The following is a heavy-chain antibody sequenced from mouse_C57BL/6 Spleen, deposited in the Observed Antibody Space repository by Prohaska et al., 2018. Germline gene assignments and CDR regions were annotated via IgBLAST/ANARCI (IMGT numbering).Heavy chain of an antibody. J-gene: IGHJ3*01. V-gene: IGHV1-50*01. D-gene: IGHD2-3*01. CDR3: ARLGLLPLAY. CDR1: GYTFTSYW. Sequence: QAQLQQPGAELVKPGASVKLSCKASGYTFTSYWMQWVKQRPGQGLEWIGEIDPSDSYTNYNQKFKGKATLTVDTSSSTAYMQLSSLTSEDSAVYYCARLGLLPLAYWGQGTLVTVSA. CDR2: IDPSDSYT.